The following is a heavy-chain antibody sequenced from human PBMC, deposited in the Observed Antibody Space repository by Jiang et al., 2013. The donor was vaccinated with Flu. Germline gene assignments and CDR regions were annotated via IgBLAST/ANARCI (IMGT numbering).Heavy chain of an antibody. J-gene: IGHJ4*02. D-gene: IGHD3-9*01. CDR2: ISYDGSNK. V-gene: IGHV3-30*18. Sequence: LSCAASGFTFSSYGMHWVRQAPGKGLEWVAVISYDGSNKYYADSVKGRFTISRDNSKNTLYLQMNSLRAEDTAVYYCAKSGPLRYFDWLLPNYFDYWGQGTLVTVSS. CDR3: AKSGPLRYFDWLLPNYFDY. CDR1: GFTFSSYG.